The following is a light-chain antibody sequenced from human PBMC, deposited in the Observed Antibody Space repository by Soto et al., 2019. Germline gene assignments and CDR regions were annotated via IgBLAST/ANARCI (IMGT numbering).Light chain of an antibody. Sequence: DIQMTQSPSSLSASVGDRVTITCRASQSITNYLNWYQQKPGKAPKLLIYAASSLQSGVPSRFSGSGSGTDFTLIISSLQPEDFATYYCQQSYSALVTFGQGTKV. CDR2: AAS. CDR1: QSITNY. V-gene: IGKV1-39*01. CDR3: QQSYSALVT. J-gene: IGKJ1*01.